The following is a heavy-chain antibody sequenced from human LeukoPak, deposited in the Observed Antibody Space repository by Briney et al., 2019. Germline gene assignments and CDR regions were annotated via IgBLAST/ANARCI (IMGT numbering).Heavy chain of an antibody. J-gene: IGHJ4*02. CDR2: ISAYNGNT. V-gene: IGHV1-18*01. CDR3: AKDIYYYDSSAYYYFDY. Sequence: ASVKVSCKASGYTFSSFGISWVRQAPGQGLEWMGWISAYNGNTKYAQKLQGRVTMTTDTSTSTAYMELRSLRSDDTAIYYCAKDIYYYDSSAYYYFDYWGQGTLVTVSS. D-gene: IGHD3-22*01. CDR1: GYTFSSFG.